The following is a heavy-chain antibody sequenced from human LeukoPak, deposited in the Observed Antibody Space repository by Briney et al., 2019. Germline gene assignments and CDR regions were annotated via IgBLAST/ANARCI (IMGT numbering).Heavy chain of an antibody. CDR1: GFTFSSYW. Sequence: PGGSLRLSCAASGFTFSSYWMHWVRQAPGKGLVWVSRINSDGSSTSYADSVKGRFTISRDNAKNTLYLQMNSLRAEDTAVYYCAKTGDLGFLEWLPTNGISEYYFDYWGQGTLVTVSS. D-gene: IGHD3-3*01. V-gene: IGHV3-74*01. J-gene: IGHJ4*02. CDR2: INSDGSST. CDR3: AKTGDLGFLEWLPTNGISEYYFDY.